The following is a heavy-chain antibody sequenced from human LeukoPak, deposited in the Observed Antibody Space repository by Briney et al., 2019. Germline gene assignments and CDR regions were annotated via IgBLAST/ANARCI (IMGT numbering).Heavy chain of an antibody. CDR3: AKDGRRGVVVVAATPFY. Sequence: GGSLRLSCAASGFTFSSYAMSWVRQAPGEGLEWVSAISGSGGSTYYADSVKGRSTISRDNSKNTLYLQMNSLRAEDTAVYYCAKDGRRGVVVVAATPFYWGQGTLVTVSS. CDR2: ISGSGGST. J-gene: IGHJ4*02. CDR1: GFTFSSYA. D-gene: IGHD2-15*01. V-gene: IGHV3-23*01.